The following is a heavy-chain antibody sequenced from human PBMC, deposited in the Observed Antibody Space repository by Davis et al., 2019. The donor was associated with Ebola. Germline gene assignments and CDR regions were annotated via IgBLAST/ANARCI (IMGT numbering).Heavy chain of an antibody. Sequence: PGGSLRLSCAASGFTFSDYYMSWIRQAPGKGLEWVSYISSSGSTIYYADSVKGRVTISRDNAKNSMYLQMNSLRAEDTAVYYCARDPTRTYYDFWSGSSDYYYGMDVWGQGTTVTVSS. CDR2: ISSSGSTI. CDR1: GFTFSDYY. V-gene: IGHV3-11*04. J-gene: IGHJ6*02. CDR3: ARDPTRTYYDFWSGSSDYYYGMDV. D-gene: IGHD3-3*01.